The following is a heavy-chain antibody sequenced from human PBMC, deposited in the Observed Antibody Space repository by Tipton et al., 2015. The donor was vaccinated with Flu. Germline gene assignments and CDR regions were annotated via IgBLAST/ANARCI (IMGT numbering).Heavy chain of an antibody. V-gene: IGHV3-30*18. CDR3: AKDFGAARPTSDYDY. CDR2: ISYDGSNK. J-gene: IGHJ4*02. Sequence: SLRLSCAASGFTFSSYGMHWVRQAPGKGLEWVAVISYDGSNKYYADSVKGRFTISRDNSKNTLYLQMNSLRAEDTAVYYCAKDFGAARPTSDYDYWGQGTLVTVSS. CDR1: GFTFSSYG. D-gene: IGHD6-6*01.